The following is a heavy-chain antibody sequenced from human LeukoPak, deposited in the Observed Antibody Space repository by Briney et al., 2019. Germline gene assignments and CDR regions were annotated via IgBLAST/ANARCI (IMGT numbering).Heavy chain of an antibody. Sequence: SETLSLTCAVYGGSFSGYYWSWIRQPPGKGLEWIGEINHSGSTNYNPSLKSRVTISVDTSKNQFSLKLSSVTAADTAVYYCARGALLWFGESTNYFGYWGQGTLVTVSS. V-gene: IGHV4-34*01. D-gene: IGHD3-10*01. CDR3: ARGALLWFGESTNYFGY. J-gene: IGHJ4*02. CDR2: INHSGST. CDR1: GGSFSGYY.